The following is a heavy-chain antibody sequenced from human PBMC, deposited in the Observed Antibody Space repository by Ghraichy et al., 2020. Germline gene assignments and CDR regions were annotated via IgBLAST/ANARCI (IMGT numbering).Heavy chain of an antibody. D-gene: IGHD4-23*01. V-gene: IGHV3-48*02. J-gene: IGHJ6*02. CDR2: ITGSSRTR. Sequence: LSLTCVGSGFTLSDYPMNWVRQSPGKGLEWVAYITGSSRTRSYADSVKGRFTISRDNAQNSLYLQMNSLRDEDTALYFCARGSTVVRFFYYDGMDVWGQGTTVTVSS. CDR1: GFTLSDYP. CDR3: ARGSTVVRFFYYDGMDV.